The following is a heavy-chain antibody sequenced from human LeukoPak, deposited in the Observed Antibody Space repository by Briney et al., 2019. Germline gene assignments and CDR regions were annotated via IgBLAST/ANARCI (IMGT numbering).Heavy chain of an antibody. CDR2: IFYTGNV. Sequence: SQTLSLTCSVSGGSISSDNYYWSWIRQLPGGGLEWIGYIFYTGNVYYNPSLQSRVTISVDPPKNQFSLKLSSVTAADTAVYYCARGRLWGSGWFDPWGQGTLVTVSS. V-gene: IGHV4-31*03. D-gene: IGHD5-18*01. J-gene: IGHJ5*02. CDR3: ARGRLWGSGWFDP. CDR1: GGSISSDNYY.